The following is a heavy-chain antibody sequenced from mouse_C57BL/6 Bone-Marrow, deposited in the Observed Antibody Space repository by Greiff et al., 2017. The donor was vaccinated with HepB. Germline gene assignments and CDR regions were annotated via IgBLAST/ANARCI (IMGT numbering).Heavy chain of an antibody. J-gene: IGHJ3*01. CDR1: GYTFTSYG. Sequence: QVQLQQSGAELARPGASVKLSCKASGYTFTSYGISWVKQRTGQGLEWIGEIYPRSGNTYYNEKFKGKATLTADKSSSTAYMELRSLTSEDSAVYFCARIYYDYVFAYWGQGTLVTVSA. D-gene: IGHD2-4*01. CDR3: ARIYYDYVFAY. V-gene: IGHV1-81*01. CDR2: IYPRSGNT.